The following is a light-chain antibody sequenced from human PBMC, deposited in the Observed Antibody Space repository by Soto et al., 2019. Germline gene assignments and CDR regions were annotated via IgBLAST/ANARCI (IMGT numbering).Light chain of an antibody. V-gene: IGKV1-39*01. CDR1: QSISVH. J-gene: IGKJ2*01. CDR2: AAS. Sequence: DIQMTQSPSSLSASVGDTVTITCRASQSISVHLNWYQQKPGKVPKLPIYAASNLHSGVSSRFSGSGSETDFALTISSLQTDDFATYYCQQSFITPYTCGQGTRLEIK. CDR3: QQSFITPYT.